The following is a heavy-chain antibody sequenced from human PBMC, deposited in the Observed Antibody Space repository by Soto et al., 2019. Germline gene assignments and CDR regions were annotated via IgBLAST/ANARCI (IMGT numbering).Heavy chain of an antibody. D-gene: IGHD6-19*01. J-gene: IGHJ4*02. CDR3: AKDRKSGSGWYWDY. CDR1: GLTFSSYA. CDR2: ISGSGGST. Sequence: VQVLESGGGLVQPGGSLRLSCAVSGLTFSSYAMRWVRQAPGKGLEWVSGISGSGGSTYSADSVKGRFTISRDNSKNTLYLQMNSLRAEDTAVYYCAKDRKSGSGWYWDYWGQGTLVTVSS. V-gene: IGHV3-23*01.